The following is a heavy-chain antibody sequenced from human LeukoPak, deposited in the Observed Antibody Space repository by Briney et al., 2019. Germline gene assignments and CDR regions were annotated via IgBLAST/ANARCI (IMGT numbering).Heavy chain of an antibody. D-gene: IGHD2-15*01. Sequence: PGGSLRLSCAASGFTFSSYWMHWVRQAPGKGLVWVSRLNNDGSSTNYADSVKGRFTISRDNAKNSLYLQMNSLRAEDTAVYYCARRVCGGSCYDDYWGQGTLVTV. CDR2: LNNDGSST. CDR1: GFTFSSYW. CDR3: ARRVCGGSCYDDY. J-gene: IGHJ4*02. V-gene: IGHV3-74*01.